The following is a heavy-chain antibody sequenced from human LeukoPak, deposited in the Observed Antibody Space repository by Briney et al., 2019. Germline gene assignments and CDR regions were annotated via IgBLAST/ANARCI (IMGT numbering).Heavy chain of an antibody. Sequence: GASVKVSCKASGYTFTGYYMHWVRQATGQGLEWMGWMNPNSGNTGYAQKFQGRVTMTRNTSISTAYMELSSLRSEDTAVYYCARGFGVGALDYWGQGTLVTVSS. D-gene: IGHD1-26*01. V-gene: IGHV1-8*02. CDR1: GYTFTGYY. CDR2: MNPNSGNT. J-gene: IGHJ4*02. CDR3: ARGFGVGALDY.